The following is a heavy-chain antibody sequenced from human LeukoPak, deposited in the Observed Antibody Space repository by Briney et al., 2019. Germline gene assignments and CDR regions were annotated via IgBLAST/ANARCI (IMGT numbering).Heavy chain of an antibody. Sequence: GGSLRLSCAASGFTFSSYGMHWVRQAPGKGLEWVAVISYDGSNKYYADSVKGRFTVSRDNANDTLYLQMNSLRAEDTAVYYCARGGVSSAYTWFAPWGQGTLVTVSS. CDR3: ARGGVSSAYTWFAP. D-gene: IGHD3-16*01. V-gene: IGHV3-30*03. J-gene: IGHJ5*02. CDR2: ISYDGSNK. CDR1: GFTFSSYG.